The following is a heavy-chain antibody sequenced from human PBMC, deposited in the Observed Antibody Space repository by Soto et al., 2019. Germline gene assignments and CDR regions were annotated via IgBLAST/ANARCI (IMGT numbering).Heavy chain of an antibody. CDR3: ARDRVVVYCSGGSCYDYYYYMDV. V-gene: IGHV1-18*01. D-gene: IGHD2-15*01. CDR1: GYTFTSYG. J-gene: IGHJ6*03. CDR2: ISAYNGNT. Sequence: GASVKVSCNASGYTFTSYGISWVRQAPGQRLEWMGWISAYNGNTNYAQKIQGRVTMTTDTSTSTAYMELRSLRSDDTAVYYCARDRVVVYCSGGSCYDYYYYMDVWGKGTTVTVSS.